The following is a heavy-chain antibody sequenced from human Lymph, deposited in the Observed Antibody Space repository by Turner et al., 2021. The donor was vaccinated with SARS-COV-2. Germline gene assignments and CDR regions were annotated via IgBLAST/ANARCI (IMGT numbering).Heavy chain of an antibody. CDR1: GFTFSYYW. CDR3: ARMETTSWYFDY. CDR2: IKQDGSEK. V-gene: IGHV3-7*01. D-gene: IGHD2-2*01. Sequence: VPPVESGGGLVQAGGSLKPSCAASGFTFSYYWMSWVRQAPGKGLEWVANIKQDGSEKYYVDSVKGRFTISRDNAKNSLFLQMNSLRAEDTAVYYCARMETTSWYFDYWGQGTLVTVSS. J-gene: IGHJ4*02.